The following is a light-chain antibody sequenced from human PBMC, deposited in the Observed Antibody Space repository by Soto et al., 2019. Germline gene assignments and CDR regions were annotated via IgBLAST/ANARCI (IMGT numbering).Light chain of an antibody. Sequence: EIALTQSPGTLSLSPGERATLSCRTSESVTSTYLAWYQQKPGQPPRLLIYGASSRATGIPDRFSGSGSGTDFTHTISRLEPEDFAVYFYQLFGGSPRYTFGQGTKLESK. V-gene: IGKV3-20*01. J-gene: IGKJ2*01. CDR2: GAS. CDR1: ESVTSTY. CDR3: QLFGGSPRYT.